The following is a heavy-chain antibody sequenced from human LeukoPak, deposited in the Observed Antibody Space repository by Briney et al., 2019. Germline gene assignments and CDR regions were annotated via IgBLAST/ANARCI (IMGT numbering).Heavy chain of an antibody. V-gene: IGHV3-43*02. CDR1: GFTFDDYA. J-gene: IGHJ4*02. Sequence: AGGSLRLSCAASGFTFDDYAIYWVRQAPGKGLEWVSLISGDGGSIYYADSVKGRFTISRDNSKNSLYLQMNSLRTEDAALYYCAKEDYSSSWYGLDYWGQGTLVTVSS. CDR2: ISGDGGSI. D-gene: IGHD6-13*01. CDR3: AKEDYSSSWYGLDY.